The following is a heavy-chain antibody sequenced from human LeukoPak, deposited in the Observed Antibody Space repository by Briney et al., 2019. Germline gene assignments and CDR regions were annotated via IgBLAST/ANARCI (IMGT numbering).Heavy chain of an antibody. CDR2: IRHDGSDE. V-gene: IGHV3-7*04. CDR1: GXKFSDYY. J-gene: IGHJ4*02. Sequence: PGGSLRLSCVASGXKFSDYYMSWVRQAPGKGLEWVADIRHDGSDEYNVDSVKGRFTISRDNAKNSLFLQMNSLRAEDTAVYYCARDGFGSYFSLDYWGQGALVTVSS. CDR3: ARDGFGSYFSLDY. D-gene: IGHD3-10*01.